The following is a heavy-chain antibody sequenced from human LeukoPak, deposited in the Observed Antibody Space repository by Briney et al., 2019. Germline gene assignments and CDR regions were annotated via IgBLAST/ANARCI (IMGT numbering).Heavy chain of an antibody. V-gene: IGHV1-18*01. CDR1: GYTFTSYG. CDR3: ASGYSPYYFDY. CDR2: ISAYNGNT. Sequence: ASVKVSCKASGYTFTSYGISWVRQAPGQGLEWMGWISAYNGNTNYAQKLQGRVTMTTDTSTSTAYMELSSLRSEDTAVYYCASGYSPYYFDYWGQGTLVTVSS. D-gene: IGHD6-13*01. J-gene: IGHJ4*02.